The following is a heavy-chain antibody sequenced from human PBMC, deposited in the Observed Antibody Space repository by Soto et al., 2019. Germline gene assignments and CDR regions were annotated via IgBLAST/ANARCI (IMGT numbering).Heavy chain of an antibody. CDR1: GFDFSNSG. V-gene: IGHV3-30*03. D-gene: IGHD2-8*01. J-gene: IGHJ4*02. CDR3: ARDYARGGCQF. CDR2: ISFDGDK. Sequence: QVKLVESGGGVVQPGTSLRLSCTASGFDFSNSGIQWVRQTPGKGLEWVALISFDGDKYYVDSVKGRFTISRDNPTNTVSPQMNRLRPEDTGVSYLARDYARGGCQFWGQGTLVTVSS.